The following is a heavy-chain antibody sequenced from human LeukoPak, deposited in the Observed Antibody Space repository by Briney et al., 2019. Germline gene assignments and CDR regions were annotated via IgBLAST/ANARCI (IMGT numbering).Heavy chain of an antibody. V-gene: IGHV3-30*18. CDR3: AKARRILTGYQYYFDY. CDR2: ISYDGSDE. CDR1: GFTFSTHG. J-gene: IGHJ4*02. Sequence: GGSLRLSCAASGFTFSTHGMHWVRQAPGKGLEWVAVISYDGSDEYYADSGKGRFTISRDNSKNTLYLQMNSLRAEDTAVYYCAKARRILTGYQYYFDYWGQGTLVTVSS. D-gene: IGHD3-9*01.